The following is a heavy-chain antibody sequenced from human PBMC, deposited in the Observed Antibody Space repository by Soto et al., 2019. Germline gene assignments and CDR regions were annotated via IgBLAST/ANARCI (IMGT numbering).Heavy chain of an antibody. Sequence: QMQLQESGPGLVKPSGTLSLTCAVSGDSISSSHWWSWVRQPPGKGLEWIGEIYHSGSTNYKPSLKSRVTRSEDKSKNQFSLNLSSVTAADTAVYYCARGGGATTEFDYWGQGTLVTVSS. CDR2: IYHSGST. CDR3: ARGGGATTEFDY. J-gene: IGHJ4*02. V-gene: IGHV4-4*02. D-gene: IGHD3-16*01. CDR1: GDSISSSHW.